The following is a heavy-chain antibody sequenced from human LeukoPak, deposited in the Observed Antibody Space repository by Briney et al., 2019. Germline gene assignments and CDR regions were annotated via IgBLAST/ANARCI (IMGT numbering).Heavy chain of an antibody. V-gene: IGHV3-53*01. CDR3: AGSQLYDYVWGSYRYPPGGVDY. Sequence: PGGSLRLSCAASGFTVSSNYMSWVRQAPGKGLEWVSVIYSGGSTYYADSVKGRFTISRDNSKNTLYLQMNSLRAEDTAVYYCAGSQLYDYVWGSYRYPPGGVDYWAREPWSPSPQ. J-gene: IGHJ4*02. CDR2: IYSGGST. CDR1: GFTVSSNY. D-gene: IGHD3-16*02.